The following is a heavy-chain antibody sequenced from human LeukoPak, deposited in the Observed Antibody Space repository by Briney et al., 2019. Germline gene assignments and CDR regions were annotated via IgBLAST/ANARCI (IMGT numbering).Heavy chain of an antibody. CDR3: ARGVSVYDILTGYFDY. J-gene: IGHJ4*02. CDR1: GFTFSSYA. D-gene: IGHD3-9*01. Sequence: GRSLRLSCAASGFTFSSYAMHWVRQAPGKGLEWVAVISYDGSNKYYADSVKGRFTISRDNSKNTLYLQMNSLRAGDTAVYYCARGVSVYDILTGYFDYGGQGTLVTVSS. CDR2: ISYDGSNK. V-gene: IGHV3-30*04.